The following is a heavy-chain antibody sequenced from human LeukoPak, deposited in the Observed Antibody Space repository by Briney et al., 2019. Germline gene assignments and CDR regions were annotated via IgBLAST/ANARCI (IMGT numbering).Heavy chain of an antibody. V-gene: IGHV1-46*01. Sequence: ASVKVSCKASGYTFTSYYIHWVRQAPGQGLEWMGIINPSAGSTTFAQDFQGRVTMTRDMSTSTVYMELSSLRSEDTAIYYCASRVTANSVFDYWSQGTLVTVSS. J-gene: IGHJ4*02. D-gene: IGHD2-21*02. CDR3: ASRVTANSVFDY. CDR1: GYTFTSYY. CDR2: INPSAGST.